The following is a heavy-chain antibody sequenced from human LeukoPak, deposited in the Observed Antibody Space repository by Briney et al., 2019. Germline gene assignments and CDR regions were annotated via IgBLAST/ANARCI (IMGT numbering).Heavy chain of an antibody. CDR2: INPNTGCT. J-gene: IGHJ4*02. D-gene: IGHD1-7*01. CDR1: GYTFTGYY. V-gene: IGHV1-2*02. Sequence: ASVKVSCKASGYTFTGYYMHWVRQAPGQGLEWMGWINPNTGCTNYAQKFQGRVTMTRDTSISTAYMDLSRLRYDDTAVYYCVQFELDYWGQGTLVTVSS. CDR3: VQFELDY.